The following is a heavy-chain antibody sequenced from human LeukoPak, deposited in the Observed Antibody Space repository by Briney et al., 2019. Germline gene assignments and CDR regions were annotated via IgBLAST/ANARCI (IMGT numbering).Heavy chain of an antibody. D-gene: IGHD4-17*01. CDR2: IKSKTDTATT. V-gene: IGHV3-15*01. CDR1: GFTFSNSC. Sequence: GGSLRLSCAASGFTFSNSCMSWVRQAPGKGLEWVGGIKSKTDTATTEYAATVQGRFTISRDDSKHTLYLKMNSLKPGDTAVYYCTTYGDYEWLSDYWGQGTLVTVSS. J-gene: IGHJ4*02. CDR3: TTYGDYEWLSDY.